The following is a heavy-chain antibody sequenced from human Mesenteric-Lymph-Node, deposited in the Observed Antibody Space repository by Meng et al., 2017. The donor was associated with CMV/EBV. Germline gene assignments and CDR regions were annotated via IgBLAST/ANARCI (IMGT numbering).Heavy chain of an antibody. Sequence: GESLKISCAASGFTFTSYHMQWVRRAPGKGLEWVAAISYDGIHKFYADSVKGRFTISRDNSKNTLYLQMNSLRAEDTAVYYCASPYSGSYFGAFDIWGQGTMVTVSS. CDR2: ISYDGIHK. V-gene: IGHV3-30*04. CDR1: GFTFTSYH. J-gene: IGHJ3*02. CDR3: ASPYSGSYFGAFDI. D-gene: IGHD1-26*01.